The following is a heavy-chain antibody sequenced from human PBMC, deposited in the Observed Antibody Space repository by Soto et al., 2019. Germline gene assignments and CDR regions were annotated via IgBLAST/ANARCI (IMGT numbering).Heavy chain of an antibody. J-gene: IGHJ4*02. D-gene: IGHD2-21*01. CDR3: AKCAALFSIYSELDY. CDR1: GFTFSNHA. CDR2: ISGSGDST. Sequence: EVQLLESGGGLVQPGGSVRLSCAASGFTFSNHAMNWVRHTPGKGLEWVSAISGSGDSTYYADSVRGRFTISRDNSSNTVYLQMNSLRAEDTAVYYCAKCAALFSIYSELDYWGQGTLITVSS. V-gene: IGHV3-23*01.